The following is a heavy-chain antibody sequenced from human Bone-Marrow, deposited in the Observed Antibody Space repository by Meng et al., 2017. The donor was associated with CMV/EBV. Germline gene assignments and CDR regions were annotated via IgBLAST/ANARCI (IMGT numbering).Heavy chain of an antibody. Sequence: ETLSLTCAASGFTFSSYWMSWVRQAPGKGLEWVANIKQDGSEKYYVDSVKGRFTISRDNAKNSLYLQMNSLRAEDTAVYYCASGTTVTTFYYYYGMDVWGQGTTVTVSS. CDR3: ASGTTVTTFYYYYGMDV. CDR2: IKQDGSEK. V-gene: IGHV3-7*03. J-gene: IGHJ6*02. D-gene: IGHD4-17*01. CDR1: GFTFSSYW.